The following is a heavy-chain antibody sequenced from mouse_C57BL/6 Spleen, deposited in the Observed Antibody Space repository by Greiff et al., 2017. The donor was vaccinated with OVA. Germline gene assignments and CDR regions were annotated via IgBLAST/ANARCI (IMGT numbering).Heavy chain of an antibody. CDR2: IYPGDGDT. V-gene: IGHV1-82*01. D-gene: IGHD4-1*01. CDR3: AREDHNWDAWFAY. J-gene: IGHJ3*01. CDR1: GYAFSSSW. Sequence: QVQLQQSGPELVKPGASVKISCKASGYAFSSSWMNWVKQRPGKGLEWIGRIYPGDGDTNYNGKFKGKATLTADKSSSTAYMQLSSLTSEDSAVYFCAREDHNWDAWFAYWGQGTLVTVSA.